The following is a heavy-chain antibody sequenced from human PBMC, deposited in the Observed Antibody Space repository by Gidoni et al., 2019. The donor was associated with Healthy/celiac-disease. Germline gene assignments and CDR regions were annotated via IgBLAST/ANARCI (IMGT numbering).Heavy chain of an antibody. J-gene: IGHJ3*02. Sequence: QVQLQESGPGLVQPSETLSLTCTVSGGFISSYYWSWIRQPPGKGLEWIGYIYYSGSTNYNPSLKSRVTISVDTSKNQFSLKLSSVTAADTAVYYCARGGPTVVTPEAFDIWGQGTMVTVSS. CDR3: ARGGPTVVTPEAFDI. CDR2: IYYSGST. V-gene: IGHV4-59*01. D-gene: IGHD4-17*01. CDR1: GGFISSYY.